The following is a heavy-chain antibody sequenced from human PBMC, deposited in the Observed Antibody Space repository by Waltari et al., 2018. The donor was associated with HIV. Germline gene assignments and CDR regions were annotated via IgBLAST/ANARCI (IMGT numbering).Heavy chain of an antibody. V-gene: IGHV3-13*01. CDR3: VRGNGWYGPYYFDY. J-gene: IGHJ4*02. CDR2: IGAAGDT. CDR1: GFAFSSFD. Sequence: EVEMVESGGGSVQPGGSLRLPCAAPGFAFSSFDTHRVREAMGKSPEWVSAIGAAGDTYYPKSVKGRFTVSRENGKNSLYLQMNNLRVDDAAMYYCVRGNGWYGPYYFDYWGRGTLVTVSS. D-gene: IGHD6-19*01.